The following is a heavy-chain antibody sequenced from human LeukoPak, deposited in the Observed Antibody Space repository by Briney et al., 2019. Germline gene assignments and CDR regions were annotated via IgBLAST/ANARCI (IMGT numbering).Heavy chain of an antibody. V-gene: IGHV1-2*02. Sequence: GASVTVSCKASGYTFTGYYMHWVRQAPGQGLEWMGWINPNSGGTNYAQKFQGRVTMTRDTSISTAYMELSRLRSDDTAVYYCARRSYYGSAWFDPWGQGTLVTVSS. CDR1: GYTFTGYY. CDR3: ARRSYYGSAWFDP. J-gene: IGHJ5*02. CDR2: INPNSGGT. D-gene: IGHD3-10*01.